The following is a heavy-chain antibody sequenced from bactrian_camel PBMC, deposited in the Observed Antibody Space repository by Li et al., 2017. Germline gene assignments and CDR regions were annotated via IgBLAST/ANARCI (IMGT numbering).Heavy chain of an antibody. CDR2: IATADSKT. CDR1: GFTFNPYY. J-gene: IGHJ4*01. Sequence: HVQLVESGGGLVQPGGSLRLSCAASGFTFNPYYMTWVRQTPGKGLQWVSTIATADSKTDYADSVKGRFTISRDYAKNTVYLQMNSLITEDTAVYYCVADGGAPYGGTWCDYWGQGTQVTVS. CDR3: VADGGAPYGGTWCDY. D-gene: IGHD6*01. V-gene: IGHV3-2*01.